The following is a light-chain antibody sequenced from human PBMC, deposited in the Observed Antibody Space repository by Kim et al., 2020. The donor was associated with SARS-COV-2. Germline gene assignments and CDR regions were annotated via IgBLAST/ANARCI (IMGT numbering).Light chain of an antibody. J-gene: IGKJ2*03. CDR3: QQYYDWYS. CDR2: ASS. CDR1: QSVGSH. V-gene: IGKV3-15*01. Sequence: LSVSPGESATLSCRASQSVGSHLAWYQHKPGQAPRLLIYASSIRANGVPARFSGSGSGTEFNLTISSPQSEDFAVYHCQQYYDWYSFGQGTKLEI.